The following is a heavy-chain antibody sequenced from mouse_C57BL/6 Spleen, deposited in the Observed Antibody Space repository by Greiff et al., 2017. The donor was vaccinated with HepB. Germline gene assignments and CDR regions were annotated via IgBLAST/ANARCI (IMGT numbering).Heavy chain of an antibody. CDR3: ARGDYYGSSSPDV. J-gene: IGHJ1*03. CDR2: IDPSDSYT. CDR1: GYTFTSYW. D-gene: IGHD1-1*01. V-gene: IGHV1-50*01. Sequence: QVQLQQPGAELVKPGASVKLSCKASGYTFTSYWMQRVKQRPGQGLEWIGEIDPSDSYTNYNQKFKGKATLTVDTSSSTAYMQLSSLTSEDSAVYYCARGDYYGSSSPDVWGTGTAVTVSS.